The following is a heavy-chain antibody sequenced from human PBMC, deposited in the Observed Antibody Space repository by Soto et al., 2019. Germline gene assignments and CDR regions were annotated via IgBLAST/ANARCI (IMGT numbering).Heavy chain of an antibody. CDR1: GFTFSNAW. D-gene: IGHD3-3*01. Sequence: PGGSLRLSCAASGFTFSNAWMSWVRQAPGKGLEWVGRIKSKTDGGTTDYAAPVKGRFTISRDDSKNTLYLQMNSLKTEDTAVYYCTTITYYDFWSGYYSPIDYWGQGTLVTVS. CDR3: TTITYYDFWSGYYSPIDY. CDR2: IKSKTDGGTT. J-gene: IGHJ4*02. V-gene: IGHV3-15*01.